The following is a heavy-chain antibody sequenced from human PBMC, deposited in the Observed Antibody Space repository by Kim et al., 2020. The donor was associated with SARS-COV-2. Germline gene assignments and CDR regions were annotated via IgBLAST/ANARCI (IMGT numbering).Heavy chain of an antibody. Sequence: GGSLRLSCAASGFTFNNAWMIWVRQAPGKGLEWVGRIKRKSEDETTDYSSSVNGRFIISRDDSKNTVYLQMNSLKPEDTAVYYCTADLADGGLFELRKVLDYWGPGTLVTVSS. CDR3: TADLADGGLFELRKVLDY. CDR2: IKRKSEDETT. V-gene: IGHV3-15*01. CDR1: GFTFNNAW. D-gene: IGHD3-16*01. J-gene: IGHJ4*02.